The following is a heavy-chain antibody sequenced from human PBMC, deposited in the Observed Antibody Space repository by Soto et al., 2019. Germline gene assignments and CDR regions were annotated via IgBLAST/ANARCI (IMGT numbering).Heavy chain of an antibody. Sequence: QVQLVQSGAEVKKPGASVKVSCKASGYTFTSSGMSWVRQAPGQGLEWMGWISAHTGSSEYAQRFQGRVTMTTDRSTSTAYMELRSLRSDDTAVYYCARAFFYQGRDSRGYSFEAFDFWGPGPVVTVSS. D-gene: IGHD3-22*01. V-gene: IGHV1-18*01. J-gene: IGHJ3*01. CDR2: ISAHTGSS. CDR1: GYTFTSSG. CDR3: ARAFFYQGRDSRGYSFEAFDF.